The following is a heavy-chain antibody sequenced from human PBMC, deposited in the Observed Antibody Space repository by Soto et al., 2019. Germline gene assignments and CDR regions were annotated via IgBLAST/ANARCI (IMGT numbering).Heavy chain of an antibody. D-gene: IGHD4-17*01. J-gene: IGHJ4*02. Sequence: SETLSLTCADSGGSFSGYYWSWIRQPPGKRLEWIGYVYYSGTTNYNPSLKSRVTISVDLSKNQFSLRLSSVTTADTALYYCARTTAVPNTLRSRYFFDYWGQGTLVTVSS. CDR3: ARTTAVPNTLRSRYFFDY. CDR1: GGSFSGYY. CDR2: VYYSGTT. V-gene: IGHV4-59*01.